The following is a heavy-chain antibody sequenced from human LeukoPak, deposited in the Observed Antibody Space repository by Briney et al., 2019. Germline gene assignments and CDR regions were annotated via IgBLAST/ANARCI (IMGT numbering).Heavy chain of an antibody. CDR2: ISAYNGNT. V-gene: IGHV1-18*04. Sequence: GASVKVSCKASGYTFTSYGISRVRQAPGQGLEWMGWISAYNGNTNYAQKLQGRVTMTTDTSTSTAYMELRSLRSDDTAVYYCARDLRYFDWLLRTVFDYWGQGTLVTVSS. CDR3: ARDLRYFDWLLRTVFDY. J-gene: IGHJ4*02. D-gene: IGHD3-9*01. CDR1: GYTFTSYG.